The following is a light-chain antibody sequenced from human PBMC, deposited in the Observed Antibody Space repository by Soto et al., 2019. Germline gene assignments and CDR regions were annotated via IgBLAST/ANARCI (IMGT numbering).Light chain of an antibody. J-gene: IGKJ4*01. CDR2: GAS. Sequence: ESVLTQSPGTLSLSPGERATLSCRASQSVSSSYLAWYQQKPGQAPRLLIYGASSRATCIPDRFSGSGSGTDVTLTISRLEPEDFAVYYCQQYGSSPLTFGGGTKVEIK. V-gene: IGKV3-20*01. CDR3: QQYGSSPLT. CDR1: QSVSSSY.